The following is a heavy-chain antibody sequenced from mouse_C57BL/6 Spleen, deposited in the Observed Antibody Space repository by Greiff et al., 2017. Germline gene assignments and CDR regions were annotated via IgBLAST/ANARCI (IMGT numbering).Heavy chain of an antibody. V-gene: IGHV1-55*01. Sequence: QVQLQQSGAELVKPGASVKMSCKASGYTFTSYWITWVKQRPGQGLEWIGDIYPGSGSTNYNEKFKSKATLTVDTSSSTAYMQLSSLTSEDSAVYYCARYYYGSSPYAMDYWGQGTSVTVSS. CDR3: ARYYYGSSPYAMDY. CDR2: IYPGSGST. D-gene: IGHD1-1*01. CDR1: GYTFTSYW. J-gene: IGHJ4*01.